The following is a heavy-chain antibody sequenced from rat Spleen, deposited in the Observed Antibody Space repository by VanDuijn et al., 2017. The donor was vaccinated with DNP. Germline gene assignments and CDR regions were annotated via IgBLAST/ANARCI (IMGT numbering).Heavy chain of an antibody. CDR2: ISYDGGST. V-gene: IGHV5-29*01. CDR1: GFTFSNYG. Sequence: EVQLVESGGGLVQPGRSMKLSCAASGFTFSNYGMAWVRQAPKKGLEWVAYISYDGGSTYYRDPVKGRFTISRDNAKSTLYLQMDSLRSEDTATYYCTTQPGYGDYWGQGVMVTVSS. CDR3: TTQPGYGDY. D-gene: IGHD1-4*01. J-gene: IGHJ2*01.